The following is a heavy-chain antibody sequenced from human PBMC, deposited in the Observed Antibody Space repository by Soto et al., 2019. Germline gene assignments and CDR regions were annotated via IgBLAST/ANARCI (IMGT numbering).Heavy chain of an antibody. CDR3: ARWSGYSAGDY. V-gene: IGHV4-34*01. J-gene: IGHJ4*02. Sequence: QVQLQQWGAGLLKPSETLSLTCAVYGGSFSGYYWSWIRQPPGKGLEWIGEINHSGSTNYNPSLKSRGTLSVATSKNQFSLKLSSVTAADTAVYYCARWSGYSAGDYWGQGTLVTVSS. CDR2: INHSGST. CDR1: GGSFSGYY. D-gene: IGHD3-3*01.